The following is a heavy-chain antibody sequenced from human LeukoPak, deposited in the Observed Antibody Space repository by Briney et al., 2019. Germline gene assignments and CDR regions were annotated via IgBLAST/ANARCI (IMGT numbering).Heavy chain of an antibody. J-gene: IGHJ4*02. V-gene: IGHV3-48*03. CDR2: ISSTSNMI. CDR1: GFTFSNYE. Sequence: PGGSLRLSCAASGFTFSNYEMNWVRQAPGKGLEGVSYISSTSNMIYYAESVRGRFTISRDNAENSLYLQMNSLRAEDTAVYYCATASGSWYRYYFDCWGQGTLVTVSS. CDR3: ATASGSWYRYYFDC. D-gene: IGHD6-13*01.